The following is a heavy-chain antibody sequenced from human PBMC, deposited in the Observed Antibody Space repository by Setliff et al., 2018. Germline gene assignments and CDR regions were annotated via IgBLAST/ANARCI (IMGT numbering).Heavy chain of an antibody. V-gene: IGHV4-39*01. CDR3: VRPGGTTVVARHFDD. J-gene: IGHJ4*02. CDR1: DDSFTSSRYY. CDR2: ISYSGTP. Sequence: SETLSLTCTVSDDSFTSSRYYWGWIRQAPGSGLEWIGSISYSGTPYYNASVESRVTISIDTSRNQFSLELRSVTVADTATYYCVRPGGTTVVARHFDDWGPGILVTVSS. D-gene: IGHD2-15*01.